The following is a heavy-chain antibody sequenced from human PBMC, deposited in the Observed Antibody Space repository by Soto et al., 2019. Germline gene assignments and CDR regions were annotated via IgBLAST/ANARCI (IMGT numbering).Heavy chain of an antibody. CDR1: GFTFDDYA. CDR3: AKGRGSSWYEAGLDY. V-gene: IGHV3-9*01. Sequence: EVQLVESGGGLVQPGRSLRLSCAASGFTFDDYAMHWVRQAPGKGLEWVSGSSWNRGSIGYADSVKGRITISRDNAKNSLDRQTNSLRAEDTALYYCAKGRGSSWYEAGLDYWGQGTLVTVSS. CDR2: SSWNRGSI. J-gene: IGHJ4*02. D-gene: IGHD6-13*01.